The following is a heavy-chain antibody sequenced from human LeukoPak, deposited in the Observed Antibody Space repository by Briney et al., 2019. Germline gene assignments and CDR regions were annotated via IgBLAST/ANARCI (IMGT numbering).Heavy chain of an antibody. CDR2: IIPIFGTA. Sequence: GASVKVSCKASGGTFSSYAISWVRQAPGQGLEWMGGIIPIFGTANYAQKFQGRVTITADESTSTAYMELSSLRSEDTAVYYCARADTPLTAHYYYYYMDVWGKGTTVTISS. D-gene: IGHD1-20*01. V-gene: IGHV1-69*13. CDR3: ARADTPLTAHYYYYYMDV. J-gene: IGHJ6*03. CDR1: GGTFSSYA.